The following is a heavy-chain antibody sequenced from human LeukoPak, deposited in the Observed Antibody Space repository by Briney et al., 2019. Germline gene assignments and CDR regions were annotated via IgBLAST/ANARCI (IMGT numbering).Heavy chain of an antibody. D-gene: IGHD4-17*01. J-gene: IGHJ4*02. V-gene: IGHV4-59*08. CDR1: GGSISSYN. CDR3: ARQMPWRDDYGDYAYYFDY. Sequence: PSETLSLTCTVSGGSISSYNWSWIRQPPGKGLEWIGYIYYSGSTNYNPSLKNRVTISLDTSKNQFSLKLSSVTAADTAVYYCARQMPWRDDYGDYAYYFDYWGQGTLVTVSS. CDR2: IYYSGST.